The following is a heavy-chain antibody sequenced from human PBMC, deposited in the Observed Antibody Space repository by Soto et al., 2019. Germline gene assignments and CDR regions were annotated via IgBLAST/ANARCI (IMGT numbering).Heavy chain of an antibody. CDR1: GFTFGAHP. CDR3: AKQRTTVTKSFDY. CDR2: ISGYGGST. V-gene: IGHV3-23*01. Sequence: EVQLLESGGGLVQPGGSLTVSCAASGFTFGAHPMSWVRLAPGKGLEWVSTISGYGGSTYYPDSLKGRFIISRDNSKNTLYLPINTSRAEDTAIYFCAKQRTTVTKSFDYWGQGTLVSVSS. D-gene: IGHD4-17*01. J-gene: IGHJ4*02.